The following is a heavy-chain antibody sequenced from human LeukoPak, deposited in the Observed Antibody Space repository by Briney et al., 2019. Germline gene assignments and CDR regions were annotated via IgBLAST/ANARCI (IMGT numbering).Heavy chain of an antibody. CDR2: IYYSGST. J-gene: IGHJ6*03. CDR1: GGSISSGGYY. V-gene: IGHV4-31*03. Sequence: SQTLSLTCTVSGGSISSGGYYWSWIRQHPGKGLEWIGHIYYSGSTYYNPSLKSRVTISVDTSKNQFSLKLSSVTAADTAVYYCARALLRDYYYMDVWGKGTTVTVSS. CDR3: ARALLRDYYYMDV. D-gene: IGHD4-17*01.